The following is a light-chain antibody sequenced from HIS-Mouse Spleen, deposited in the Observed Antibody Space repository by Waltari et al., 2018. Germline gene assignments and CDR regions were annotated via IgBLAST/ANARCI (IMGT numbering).Light chain of an antibody. Sequence: SYELTQPPSVSVSPGQTARITCSGDALPKKYAYWYQQKSGQAPVLVIYEDSKRPSGIPESFSGSRSGTMATLTISGAQVEDEAEYYCYSTDSSGNHRVFGGGTKLTVL. V-gene: IGLV3-10*01. CDR3: YSTDSSGNHRV. J-gene: IGLJ2*01. CDR2: EDS. CDR1: ALPKKY.